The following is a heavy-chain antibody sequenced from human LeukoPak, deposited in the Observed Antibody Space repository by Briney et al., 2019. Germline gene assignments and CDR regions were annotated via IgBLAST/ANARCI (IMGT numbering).Heavy chain of an antibody. CDR1: GYSFTSYW. Sequence: GESLKISCKGSGYSFTSYWIGWVLQLPGKGLEWMVIIYPGDSDTRYSPSFQGQVTISADKAISTAYLQWSSLKASDTAMYYCARRDYDFWSGYTYFDYWGQGTLVTVSS. CDR3: ARRDYDFWSGYTYFDY. J-gene: IGHJ4*02. D-gene: IGHD3-3*01. V-gene: IGHV5-51*01. CDR2: IYPGDSDT.